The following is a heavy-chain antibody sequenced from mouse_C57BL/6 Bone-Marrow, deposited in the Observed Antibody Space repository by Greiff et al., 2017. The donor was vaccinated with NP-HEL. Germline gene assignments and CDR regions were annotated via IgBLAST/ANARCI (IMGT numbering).Heavy chain of an antibody. J-gene: IGHJ1*03. D-gene: IGHD1-1*01. CDR3: ARRESGSSPWYFDV. CDR1: GYTFTSYW. V-gene: IGHV1-72*01. CDR2: IDPNSGGT. Sequence: QVQLKQPGAELVKPGASVKLSCKASGYTFTSYWMHWVKQRPGRGLEWIGRIDPNSGGTKYNEKFKSKATLTVDKPSSTAYMQLSSLTSEDSAVYYCARRESGSSPWYFDVWGTGTTVTVSS.